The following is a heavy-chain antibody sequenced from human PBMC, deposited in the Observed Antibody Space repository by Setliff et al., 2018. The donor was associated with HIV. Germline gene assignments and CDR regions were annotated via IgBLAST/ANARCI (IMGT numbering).Heavy chain of an antibody. CDR1: GGSISRGGYY. Sequence: SETLSLTCTVSGGSISRGGYYWNWIRQLPGQGLEWMGYISHSGGTYYNPSIEGRVSLSVDTSKNQFSLHLSSVTAADTAVYFCARDGLRGYSYGIGWHIEVWGRGTLVTVSS. V-gene: IGHV4-31*03. CDR3: ARDGLRGYSYGIGWHIEV. CDR2: ISHSGGT. D-gene: IGHD5-18*01. J-gene: IGHJ2*01.